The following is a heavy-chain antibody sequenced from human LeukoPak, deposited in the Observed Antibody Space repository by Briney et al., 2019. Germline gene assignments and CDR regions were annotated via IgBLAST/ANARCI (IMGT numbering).Heavy chain of an antibody. J-gene: IGHJ5*02. D-gene: IGHD3-10*01. V-gene: IGHV1-2*02. CDR2: TNPNSGGT. Sequence: ASVKVSCKASGYTFTGYYMHWVRQAPGQGLEWMGWTNPNSGGTNYAQKFQGRVTMTRDTSISTAYMELSRLRSDDTAVYYCARVEVRGVIILNWFDPWGQGTLVTVSS. CDR1: GYTFTGYY. CDR3: ARVEVRGVIILNWFDP.